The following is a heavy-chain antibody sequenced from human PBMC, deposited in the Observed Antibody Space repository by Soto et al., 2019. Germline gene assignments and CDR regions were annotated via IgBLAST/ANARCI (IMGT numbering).Heavy chain of an antibody. D-gene: IGHD1-26*01. CDR2: ISGSGGST. CDR3: AKDQRVGARGADDFDY. J-gene: IGHJ4*02. V-gene: IGHV3-23*01. Sequence: EVQLLESGGGLVQPGGSLRLSCAASGFTFSSYAMSWVRQAPGKGLEWVSAISGSGGSTYYADSVKGRFTISRDNSKNTLYLQMNSLRAEDTAVYYCAKDQRVGARGADDFDYWGQGTLVTVSS. CDR1: GFTFSSYA.